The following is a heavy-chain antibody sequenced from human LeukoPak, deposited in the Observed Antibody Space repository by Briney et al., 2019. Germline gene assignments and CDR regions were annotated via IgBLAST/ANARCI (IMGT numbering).Heavy chain of an antibody. Sequence: SETLSLTCAVYGGSFSGHYWSWIRQPPGKGLEWIGEINHSGSTNYNPSLKSRVTILVDTSKNQFSLKLSSVTAADTAVYYCARGRIAVAGGYFQHWGQGTLVTVSS. CDR1: GGSFSGHY. CDR2: INHSGST. CDR3: ARGRIAVAGGYFQH. V-gene: IGHV4-34*01. D-gene: IGHD6-19*01. J-gene: IGHJ1*01.